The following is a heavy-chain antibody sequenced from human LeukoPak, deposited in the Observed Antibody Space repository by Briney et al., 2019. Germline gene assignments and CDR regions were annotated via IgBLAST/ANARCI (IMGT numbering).Heavy chain of an antibody. V-gene: IGHV1-8*01. CDR2: MNPNSGNT. CDR3: ARASGLEGWELPWVYMDV. J-gene: IGHJ6*03. CDR1: GYTFTSYD. Sequence: ASVKVSCKASGYTFTSYDINWVRQAAGQGLEWMGWMNPNSGNTGYAQKFQGRVTMTGNTSISTAYMELSSLTSDDTAMYYCARASGLEGWELPWVYMDVWGKGTTVTVSS. D-gene: IGHD1-26*01.